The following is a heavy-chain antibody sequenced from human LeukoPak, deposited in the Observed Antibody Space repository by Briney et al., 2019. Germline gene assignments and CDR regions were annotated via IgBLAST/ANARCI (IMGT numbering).Heavy chain of an antibody. D-gene: IGHD1-7*01. CDR1: GGSISSSSYY. V-gene: IGHV4-39*01. J-gene: IGHJ4*02. CDR3: ARRSSMSDAFFDY. CDR2: IYYSGST. Sequence: SETLSLTCTVSGGSISSSSYYWGWIRQPPGKGLEWIGSIYYSGSTYYNPSLKSRVTISVDTSKNQFSLKPSSVTAADTAVYYCARRSSMSDAFFDYWGQGTLVTVSS.